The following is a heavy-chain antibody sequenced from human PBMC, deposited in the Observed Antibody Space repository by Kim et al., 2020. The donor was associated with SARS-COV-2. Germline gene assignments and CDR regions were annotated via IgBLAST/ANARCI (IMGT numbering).Heavy chain of an antibody. Sequence: ASVKVSCKASGYTFTGYYMHWVRQAPGQGLEWMGRINPNSGGTNYAQKFQGRVTMTRDTSISTAYMELSRLRSDDTAVYYCARDISVGNWNYINYYYYGMDVWGQGTTVTVSS. CDR2: INPNSGGT. J-gene: IGHJ6*02. CDR1: GYTFTGYY. D-gene: IGHD1-7*01. V-gene: IGHV1-2*06. CDR3: ARDISVGNWNYINYYYYGMDV.